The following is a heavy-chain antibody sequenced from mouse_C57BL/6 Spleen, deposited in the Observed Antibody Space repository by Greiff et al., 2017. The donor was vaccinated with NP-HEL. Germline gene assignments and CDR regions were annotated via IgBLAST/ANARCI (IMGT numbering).Heavy chain of an antibody. J-gene: IGHJ2*01. Sequence: QVQLQQPGAELVKPGASVKLSCKASGYTFTSYWMPWVKQRPGQGLEWIGMIHPNSGSTNYNEKFKSKATLTVDKSSSTAYMQLSSLTSEDSAVDYCARFGDYDGYCDYWGQGTTLTVSS. D-gene: IGHD2-4*01. CDR2: IHPNSGST. CDR3: ARFGDYDGYCDY. V-gene: IGHV1-64*01. CDR1: GYTFTSYW.